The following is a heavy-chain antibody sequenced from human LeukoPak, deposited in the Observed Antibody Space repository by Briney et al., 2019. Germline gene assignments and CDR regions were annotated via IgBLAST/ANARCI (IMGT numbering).Heavy chain of an antibody. Sequence: PGRSLRLSCAASGFTFDDYAMHWVRQAPGKGLEWVSGISWNSGSIGYADSVKGRFTISRDNAKNSLHLQMNSLRAEDMALYYCAKDYGGNIFDAFDIWGQGTMVTVSS. V-gene: IGHV3-9*03. CDR1: GFTFDDYA. J-gene: IGHJ3*02. CDR3: AKDYGGNIFDAFDI. D-gene: IGHD4-23*01. CDR2: ISWNSGSI.